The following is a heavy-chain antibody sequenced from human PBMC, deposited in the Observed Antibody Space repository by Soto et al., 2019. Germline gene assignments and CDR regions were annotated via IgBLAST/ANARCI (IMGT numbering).Heavy chain of an antibody. CDR2: ISSSGTTM. Sequence: QVQLVESGGGLVKPGGSLRLSCSASGFTLSDYYMSWIRQAPGKGLEWISYISSSGTTMYYADSVEGRFTISRDVAKKPVYLQMDSLRAEDTAVYYCARSIVGATRFDDWGQGILVTVSS. CDR3: ARSIVGATRFDD. V-gene: IGHV3-11*01. D-gene: IGHD1-26*01. J-gene: IGHJ4*02. CDR1: GFTLSDYY.